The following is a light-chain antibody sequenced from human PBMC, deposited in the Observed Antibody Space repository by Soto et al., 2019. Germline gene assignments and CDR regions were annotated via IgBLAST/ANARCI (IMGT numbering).Light chain of an antibody. Sequence: EIVLTQSPVTLSLSPGERATLSCRASQSVSTFLAWYQQKPGQAPRLLIYVTSARATGIPARFSGSGSGTEFTLTISSLQSEDFAVYYCQQYNNWPRTFGQGTKVDIK. CDR3: QQYNNWPRT. CDR2: VTS. J-gene: IGKJ1*01. V-gene: IGKV3-15*01. CDR1: QSVSTF.